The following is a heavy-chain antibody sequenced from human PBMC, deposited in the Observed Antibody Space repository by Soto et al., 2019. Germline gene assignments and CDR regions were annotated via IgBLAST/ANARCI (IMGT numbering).Heavy chain of an antibody. Sequence: SEALSLTCTVSGVSISRYYWSWIRQPPGKGLEWIGYIYYSGSTSYNPSLKSRVTISVDTSKNQFSLKLSSVTAADTAVYYCASASVAGRFDYWGQGTLVTVSS. D-gene: IGHD6-19*01. CDR3: ASASVAGRFDY. CDR1: GVSISRYY. V-gene: IGHV4-59*01. CDR2: IYYSGST. J-gene: IGHJ4*02.